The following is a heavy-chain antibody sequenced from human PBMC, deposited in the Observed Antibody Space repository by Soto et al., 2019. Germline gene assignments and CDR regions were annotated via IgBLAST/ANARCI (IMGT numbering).Heavy chain of an antibody. CDR3: AREVVTTKWYFDN. V-gene: IGHV3-30*04. CDR2: IGDTNVK. CDR1: GIAFSRFS. Sequence: PGGSLRLSCPTSGIAFSRFSMHWLRQAPGSGLEWVAAIGDTNVKMYADSVKSRFTISRDNSQDTVSLRMDSLRPDDTAVYYCAREVVTTKWYFDNWGQGVLVTVSS. J-gene: IGHJ4*02. D-gene: IGHD2-21*02.